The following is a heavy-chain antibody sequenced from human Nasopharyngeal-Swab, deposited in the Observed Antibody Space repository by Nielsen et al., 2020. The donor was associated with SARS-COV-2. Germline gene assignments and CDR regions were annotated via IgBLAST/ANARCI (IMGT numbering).Heavy chain of an antibody. V-gene: IGHV3-23*01. CDR3: AKDLHSSAWPVGY. CDR1: GFTFISYA. Sequence: GGSLRLSCAASGFTFISYAMNWVRQGPGKGLEWVSEISGSGGTTYYADSVKGRFTISRDNSKNTLHLQMNSLRVEGTGVYYCAKDLHSSAWPVGYWGQGTLVTVSS. D-gene: IGHD3-22*01. J-gene: IGHJ4*02. CDR2: ISGSGGTT.